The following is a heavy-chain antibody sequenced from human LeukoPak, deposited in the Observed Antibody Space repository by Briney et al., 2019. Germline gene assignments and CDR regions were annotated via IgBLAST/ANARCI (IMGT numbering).Heavy chain of an antibody. CDR2: INRSGRA. V-gene: IGHV4-34*01. D-gene: IGHD3-3*01. J-gene: IGHJ5*02. CDR1: GGSFSGDY. CDR3: ARHKIVITMLGVHRWFDP. Sequence: PSETLSLTCAVYGGSFSGDYWSWIRQPPGKGLEWIGDINRSGRAVYNTSLKSRVIISVDTSKNQFSLKVNSVTAADTAVHYCARHKIVITMLGVHRWFDPWGQGTLVAVSS.